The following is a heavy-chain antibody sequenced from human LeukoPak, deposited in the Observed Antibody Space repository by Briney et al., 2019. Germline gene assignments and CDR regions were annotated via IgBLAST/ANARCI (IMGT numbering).Heavy chain of an antibody. Sequence: SETLSLTCTVSGGSLSSYYWSWIRQPAGKGLEWIGRIYSSGRTNYNPSLKSRVTMSVDTSKNQFSLNLSSVTVADTAVYYCVREGRYGDYEGYWGQGTLVTVSS. CDR3: VREGRYGDYEGY. J-gene: IGHJ4*02. CDR2: IYSSGRT. V-gene: IGHV4-4*07. D-gene: IGHD4-17*01. CDR1: GGSLSSYY.